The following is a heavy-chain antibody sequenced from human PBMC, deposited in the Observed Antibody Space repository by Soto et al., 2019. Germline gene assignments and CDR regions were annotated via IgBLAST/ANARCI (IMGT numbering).Heavy chain of an antibody. CDR1: GITFSNYY. CDR3: VRTYDRLDY. J-gene: IGHJ4*02. CDR2: ISSNGSNK. Sequence: EEQLVESGGGLVEPGGSLRLSCAAAGITFSNYYMNWSRQAPGKGLEWLSSISSNGSNKLYADFVQGRFTISRDNARNTLYLQMNSLRAEDTTLYYCVRTYDRLDYWGQGTRVTVSS. D-gene: IGHD3-22*01. V-gene: IGHV3-21*01.